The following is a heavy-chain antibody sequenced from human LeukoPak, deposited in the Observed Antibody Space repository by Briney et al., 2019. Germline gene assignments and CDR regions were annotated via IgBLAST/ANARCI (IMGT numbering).Heavy chain of an antibody. CDR3: AANGPTYHFDY. CDR2: IIPIFGTA. Sequence: ASVKVSCKASGGTFISYAISWVRQAPGQGLEWMGGIIPIFGTANYAQKFQGRVTITADESTSTAYMELSSLRSEDTAVYYCAANGPTYHFDYWGQGTLVTVSS. J-gene: IGHJ4*02. CDR1: GGTFISYA. V-gene: IGHV1-69*13. D-gene: IGHD2-8*01.